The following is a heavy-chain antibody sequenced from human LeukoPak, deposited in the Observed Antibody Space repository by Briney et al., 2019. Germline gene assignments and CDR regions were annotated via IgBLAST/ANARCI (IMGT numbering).Heavy chain of an antibody. D-gene: IGHD3-22*01. J-gene: IGHJ4*02. CDR1: GGSVSSGSYY. Sequence: SETLSLTCTVSGGSVSSGSYYWSWIRQPPGKGLEWIGYIYYSGSTNYNPSLKSRVTISVDTSKNQFSLKLSSVTAADTAVYYCARLNYYDSSGHDYWGQGTLVTASS. V-gene: IGHV4-61*01. CDR2: IYYSGST. CDR3: ARLNYYDSSGHDY.